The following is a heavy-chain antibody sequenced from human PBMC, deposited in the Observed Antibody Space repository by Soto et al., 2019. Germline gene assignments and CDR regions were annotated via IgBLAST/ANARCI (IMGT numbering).Heavy chain of an antibody. J-gene: IGHJ4*02. CDR1: GVSLSTSGVG. CDR3: AHRGPDPQDFDY. CDR2: IFWDDDK. V-gene: IGHV2-5*02. Sequence: QITLKESGPTLVKPTQTLTLTCTFSGVSLSTSGVGVGWIRQSPGKALEWLALIFWDDDKRYSPSLKSRLTISKDISKNQVVLTVTNTDPVDTATYYCAHRGPDPQDFDYWGQGTLVTVSS.